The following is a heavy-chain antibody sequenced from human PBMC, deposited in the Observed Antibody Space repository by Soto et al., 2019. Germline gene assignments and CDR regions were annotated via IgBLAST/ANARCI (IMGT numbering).Heavy chain of an antibody. CDR3: AKSRTTADTHFGY. D-gene: IGHD4-17*01. J-gene: IGHJ4*02. CDR1: GFTFSSYG. CDR2: ISYDGSNK. V-gene: IGHV3-30*18. Sequence: QVQLVESVGGLVQPGMSLRLSCAASGFTFSSYGMHWVRQAPGKGLEWVAVISYDGSNKYYADSVKGRFTISSDNSKNTLYLPRNRPRDEDTAVYYWAKSRTTADTHFGYWGQGTLVTVAS.